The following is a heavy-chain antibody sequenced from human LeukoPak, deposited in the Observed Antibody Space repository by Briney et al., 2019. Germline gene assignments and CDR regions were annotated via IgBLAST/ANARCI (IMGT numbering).Heavy chain of an antibody. V-gene: IGHV3-20*04. J-gene: IGHJ4*02. CDR2: VNWNGGST. CDR3: ARGGEYPHYEFGY. Sequence: GGSLRLSCAASGFSFGDYGVIWVRQTPGGGLEWVSTVNWNGGSTTYADSVKGRFTISRDNAKNSLYLQMNSLRAEDTAFYYCARGGEYPHYEFGYCGQGTLVTVSS. CDR1: GFSFGDYG. D-gene: IGHD3-22*01.